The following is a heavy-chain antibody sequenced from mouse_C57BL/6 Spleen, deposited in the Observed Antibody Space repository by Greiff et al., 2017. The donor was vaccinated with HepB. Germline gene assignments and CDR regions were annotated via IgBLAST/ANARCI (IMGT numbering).Heavy chain of an antibody. J-gene: IGHJ1*03. Sequence: QVQLQQSGAELARPGASVKLSCKASGYTFTSYGISWVKQRTGQGLEWIGEIYPRSGNTYYNEKFKGKATLTADKSSSTAYMELRSLTSEDSAVYFCARSNYYGSSHWYFDVWGTGTTVTVSS. CDR1: GYTFTSYG. CDR2: IYPRSGNT. CDR3: ARSNYYGSSHWYFDV. D-gene: IGHD1-1*01. V-gene: IGHV1-81*01.